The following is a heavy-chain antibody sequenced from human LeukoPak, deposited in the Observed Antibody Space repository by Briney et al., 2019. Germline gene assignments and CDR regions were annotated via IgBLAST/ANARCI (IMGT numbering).Heavy chain of an antibody. CDR1: GGSISSYY. CDR2: IYYSGST. Sequence: SETLSLTCTVSGGSISSYYWSWIRQPPGKGLGWIGYIYYSGSTNYNPSLKSRVTISVDTSKNQFSLKLSSVTAADTAVYYCARDRHLITIFGVVPREDYGMDVWGQGTTVTVSS. J-gene: IGHJ6*02. CDR3: ARDRHLITIFGVVPREDYGMDV. V-gene: IGHV4-59*01. D-gene: IGHD3-3*01.